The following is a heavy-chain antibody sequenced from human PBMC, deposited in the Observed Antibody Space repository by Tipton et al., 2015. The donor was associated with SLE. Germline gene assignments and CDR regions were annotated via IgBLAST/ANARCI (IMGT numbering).Heavy chain of an antibody. D-gene: IGHD2-8*01. J-gene: IGHJ1*01. Sequence: SLRLSCAASGFTVSDAWMSWVRQAPGKGLEWVGRIKSKIDEGTTEFAAPVNGRFSISRDESKNTLDLQMNSLKTEDTAVYYCATGRYCTNGGCYKASQHWGQGTLVTVSS. CDR3: ATGRYCTNGGCYKASQH. CDR2: IKSKIDEGTT. V-gene: IGHV3-15*01. CDR1: GFTVSDAW.